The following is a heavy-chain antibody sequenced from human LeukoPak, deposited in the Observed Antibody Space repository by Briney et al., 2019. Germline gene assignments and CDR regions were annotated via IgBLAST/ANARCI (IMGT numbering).Heavy chain of an antibody. CDR1: GGSISSYY. J-gene: IGHJ4*02. V-gene: IGHV4-59*01. CDR3: ARGVSVRIAAAGFDY. CDR2: LYYSGST. D-gene: IGHD6-13*01. Sequence: SETLSLTCTVSGGSISSYYWSWIRQPPGKGLEWIGYLYYSGSTNYNPSLKSRVTISVDTSTNQVSLKLSSVTAADTAVYHCARGVSVRIAAAGFDYWGQGTLVTVSS.